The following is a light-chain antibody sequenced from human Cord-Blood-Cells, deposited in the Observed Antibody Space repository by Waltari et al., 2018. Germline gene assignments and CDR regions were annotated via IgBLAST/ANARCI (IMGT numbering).Light chain of an antibody. CDR1: SLSSYY. CDR2: GKN. V-gene: IGLV3-19*01. CDR3: NSRDSSGNHLRV. Sequence: SSELTQDPAVSVALGQTVRIICQGASLSSYYASWYQQKPGQAPVLVIYGKNNRPSGIPDRFSGSSSGNTASLTITGAQAEDEADYYCNSRDSSGNHLRVFGTGTKVTVL. J-gene: IGLJ1*01.